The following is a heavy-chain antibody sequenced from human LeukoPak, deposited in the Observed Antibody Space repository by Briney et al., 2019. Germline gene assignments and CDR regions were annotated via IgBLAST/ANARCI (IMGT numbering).Heavy chain of an antibody. Sequence: QPGGSLRLSCAASGFTFSNYAMSWVRRDPAKGLEWVSTISGSGGSTYYADSVKGRFTISRDNSKNTLYLQMNSLRAEDTAVYYCAFNSSVYYWGQGTLVTVSS. J-gene: IGHJ4*02. V-gene: IGHV3-23*01. D-gene: IGHD6-19*01. CDR2: ISGSGGST. CDR1: GFTFSNYA. CDR3: AFNSSVYY.